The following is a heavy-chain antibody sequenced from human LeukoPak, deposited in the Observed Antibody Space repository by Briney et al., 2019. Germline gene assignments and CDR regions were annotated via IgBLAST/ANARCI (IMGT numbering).Heavy chain of an antibody. CDR3: ARFETTVTPVDAFDI. J-gene: IGHJ3*02. V-gene: IGHV3-7*01. Sequence: GGSLRLSCAASGFNFNNYNMNWVRQAPGKGLEWVANIKQDGSEKYYVDSVKGRFTISRDNAKNSLYLQMNSLRAEDTAVYYCARFETTVTPVDAFDIWGQGTMVTVSS. CDR2: IKQDGSEK. D-gene: IGHD4-17*01. CDR1: GFNFNNYN.